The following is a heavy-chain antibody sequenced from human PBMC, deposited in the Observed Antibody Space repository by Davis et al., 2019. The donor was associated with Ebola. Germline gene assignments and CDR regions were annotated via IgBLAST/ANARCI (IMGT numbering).Heavy chain of an antibody. Sequence: AASVKVSCKTSGYKFTDNNIHWARQAPGQGLEWMGIIHPRAAGVTTYAQNFQGRLTMTIETSTTTVYMQLSSLRSEDTAVYYCARDREGDWTFDIWGQGTMVTVSS. J-gene: IGHJ3*02. CDR1: GYKFTDNN. D-gene: IGHD2-21*02. CDR2: IHPRAAGVT. CDR3: ARDREGDWTFDI. V-gene: IGHV1-46*01.